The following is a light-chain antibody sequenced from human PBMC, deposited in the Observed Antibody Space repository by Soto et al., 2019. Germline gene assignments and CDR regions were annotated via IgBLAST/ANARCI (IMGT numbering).Light chain of an antibody. J-gene: IGKJ1*01. CDR2: GAS. CDR3: QQYGSYPGT. Sequence: DSFMTQSPDSLAVSLGERATINCKSSQSVLYSSNNKNYLASYRQKPRHAPRLLIFGASIRDTVIPDRFSGSGSGTDFTITINRLEHEDFVVYYCQQYGSYPGTFGQGTKVDI. V-gene: IGKV4-1*01. CDR1: QSVLYSSNNKNY.